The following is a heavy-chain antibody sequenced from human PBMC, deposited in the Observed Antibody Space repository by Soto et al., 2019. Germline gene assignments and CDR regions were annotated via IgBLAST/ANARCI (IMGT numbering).Heavy chain of an antibody. J-gene: IGHJ4*02. Sequence: EVQLVESGGGLVQPGGSLRLSCAVSGFTFSGDWMHWVRQAAGKGLVWVARINMDGSSTNYADSVKGRFTISRDNAKNTLYLQMNSLRVYYTAVYYCARGPRGLYHHDYWGQGALVTVSA. CDR1: GFTFSGDW. D-gene: IGHD1-26*01. CDR3: ARGPRGLYHHDY. CDR2: INMDGSST. V-gene: IGHV3-74*01.